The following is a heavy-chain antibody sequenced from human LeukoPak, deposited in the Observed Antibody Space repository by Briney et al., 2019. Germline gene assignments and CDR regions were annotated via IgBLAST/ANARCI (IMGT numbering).Heavy chain of an antibody. CDR1: GGSISSYY. J-gene: IGHJ4*02. D-gene: IGHD3-10*01. V-gene: IGHV4-59*08. Sequence: SETLSLTCTVSGGSISSYYWSWIRQPPGKGLEWIGYIYYSGSTNYNPSLESRVTISVDTSKNQFSLKLSSVTAADTAVYYCAGGSYYGSGSYSIWGQGTLVTVSS. CDR3: AGGSYYGSGSYSI. CDR2: IYYSGST.